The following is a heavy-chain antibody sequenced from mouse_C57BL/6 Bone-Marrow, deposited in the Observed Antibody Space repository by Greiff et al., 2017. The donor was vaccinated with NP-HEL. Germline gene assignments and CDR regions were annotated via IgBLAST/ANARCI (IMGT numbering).Heavy chain of an antibody. CDR2: IDPETGGT. J-gene: IGHJ2*01. CDR1: GYTFTDYE. D-gene: IGHD2-12*01. CDR3: TRPAYYSYFDY. Sequence: QVQLQQSGAELVRPGASVTLSCKASGYTFTDYEMHWVKQTPVHGLEWIGAIDPETGGTAYNQKFKGKAILTADKSSSTAYMELRSLTSEDSAVYYCTRPAYYSYFDYWGQGTTLTVSS. V-gene: IGHV1-15*01.